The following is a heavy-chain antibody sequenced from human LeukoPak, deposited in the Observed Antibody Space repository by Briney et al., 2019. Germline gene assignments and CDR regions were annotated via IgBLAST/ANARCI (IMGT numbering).Heavy chain of an antibody. V-gene: IGHV3-7*01. CDR3: ARVGWELLRSTYYFDY. CDR1: GFTFSSYW. J-gene: IGHJ4*02. D-gene: IGHD1-26*01. Sequence: GGSLRLSCAASGFTFSSYWMSWVRQAPGKGLEWVANIKQDGSEKYYVDSVKGRFTISRDNAKNSLYLQMNSLRAEDTAVYYCARVGWELLRSTYYFDYWGQGTLATVSS. CDR2: IKQDGSEK.